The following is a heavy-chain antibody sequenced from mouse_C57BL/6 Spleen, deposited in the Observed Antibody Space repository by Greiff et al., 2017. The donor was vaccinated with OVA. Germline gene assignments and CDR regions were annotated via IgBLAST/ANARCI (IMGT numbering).Heavy chain of an antibody. Sequence: QVQLQQPGTELVKPGASVKLSCKASGYTFTSYWMHWVKQRPGQGLEWIGNINPSNGGTNYNEKFKSKATLTVDKSSSTAYMKLSSLTSEDSAVYDCARSYCGSRYYYAMDYWGQGTSVTVSA. CDR2: INPSNGGT. CDR3: ARSYCGSRYYYAMDY. D-gene: IGHD1-1*01. CDR1: GYTFTSYW. J-gene: IGHJ4*01. V-gene: IGHV1-53*01.